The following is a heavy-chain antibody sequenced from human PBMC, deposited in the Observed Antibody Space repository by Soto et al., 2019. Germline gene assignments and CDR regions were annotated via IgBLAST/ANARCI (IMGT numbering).Heavy chain of an antibody. CDR3: ARDASCSGGSCYDMGGFAY. CDR1: GFTFSSYG. V-gene: IGHV3-33*01. Sequence: QVQLVESGGGVVQPGRSLRLSCAASGFTFSSYGMHWVRQAPGKGLEWVAVIWYDGSNKYYADSVKGRFTISRDNSKNPLHLQMNSLRAEDTAVYYCARDASCSGGSCYDMGGFAYWGQGTLVTVSS. CDR2: IWYDGSNK. J-gene: IGHJ4*02. D-gene: IGHD2-15*01.